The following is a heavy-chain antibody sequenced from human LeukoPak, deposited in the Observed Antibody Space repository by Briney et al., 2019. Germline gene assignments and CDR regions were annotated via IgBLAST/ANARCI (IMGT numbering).Heavy chain of an antibody. V-gene: IGHV3-33*01. CDR1: GFIFRNYG. D-gene: IGHD6-13*01. CDR2: IWHDVSQK. Sequence: GGSLRLSCTVSGFIFRNYGMHWVRQAPGKGLEWVAVIWHDVSQKYYADSVKGRFTISRDISKSTLYLQMDSLRAEDTAVYYCARDESVSNCFYWGQGTLVTVSS. J-gene: IGHJ4*02. CDR3: ARDESVSNCFY.